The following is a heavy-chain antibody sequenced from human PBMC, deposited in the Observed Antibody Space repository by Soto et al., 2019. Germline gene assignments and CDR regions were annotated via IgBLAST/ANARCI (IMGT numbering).Heavy chain of an antibody. Sequence: PSQTLSLTCAISGDSVSSNSPAWSWIRHSPWRGLERLGRTYYRSKWYNDYAVSVKSRITINPDTSKNQFSLQLNSVTPEDTAVYYCARSVAYDSSGYLPNTDAFDIWGQGTMVTVSS. CDR1: GDSVSSNSPA. CDR2: TYYRSKWYN. CDR3: ARSVAYDSSGYLPNTDAFDI. J-gene: IGHJ3*02. D-gene: IGHD3-22*01. V-gene: IGHV6-1*01.